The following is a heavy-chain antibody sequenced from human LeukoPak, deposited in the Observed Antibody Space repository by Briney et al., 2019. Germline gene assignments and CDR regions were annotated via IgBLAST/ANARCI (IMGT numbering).Heavy chain of an antibody. CDR3: ATVSKYSSSWYLTD. D-gene: IGHD6-13*01. J-gene: IGHJ4*02. V-gene: IGHV1-24*01. CDR1: GYTLTELS. Sequence: ASVKVSCKVSGYTLTELSMHWVRQAPGKGLEWMGGFDPEDGETIYAQKFQGRVTMTEDTSTDTAYMELSSLRSEDTAVYYCATVSKYSSSWYLTDWGQGTLVTVSS. CDR2: FDPEDGET.